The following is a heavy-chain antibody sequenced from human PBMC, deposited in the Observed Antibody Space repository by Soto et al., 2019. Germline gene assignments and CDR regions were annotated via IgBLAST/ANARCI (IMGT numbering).Heavy chain of an antibody. CDR1: GFTFSRFA. CDR2: ISYDGTNK. V-gene: IGHV3-30*18. CDR3: AKDSALGSYMDV. D-gene: IGHD1-26*01. Sequence: QVQLVESGGGVVQPGTSLRLSCIASGFTFSRFAIHWVRQAPGKGLEWVAVISYDGTNKYYGAFVKGRFSLSRDDSEKTAYLQMNSLRPDYTALYYCAKDSALGSYMDVWGRGTTVTVSS. J-gene: IGHJ6*03.